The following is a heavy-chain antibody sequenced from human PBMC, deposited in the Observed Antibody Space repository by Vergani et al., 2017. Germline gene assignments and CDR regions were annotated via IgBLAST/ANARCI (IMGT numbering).Heavy chain of an antibody. CDR3: ARARERQLWLGGYFDY. CDR1: GYSFNSYG. J-gene: IGHJ4*02. D-gene: IGHD5-18*01. CDR2: ISGYNGNT. Sequence: QDQLVQSGDEVKKPGASVKVSCKASGYSFNSYGISWVRQAPGQGLEWMGWISGYNGNTKYAQKFQGRVTMTTDTTTSKAHMELRSLRSDDTAVYYCARARERQLWLGGYFDYWGQGTLVTVSS. V-gene: IGHV1-18*01.